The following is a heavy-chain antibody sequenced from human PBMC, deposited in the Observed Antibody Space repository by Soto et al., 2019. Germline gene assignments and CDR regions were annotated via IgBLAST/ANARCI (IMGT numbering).Heavy chain of an antibody. CDR1: GYTFTGYY. V-gene: IGHV1-2*04. CDR3: ARSTTVIRWHWYFDL. D-gene: IGHD4-17*01. J-gene: IGHJ2*01. CDR2: INPNSGGT. Sequence: QVQLVQSGAEVKKPGASVKVSCKASGYTFTGYYMHWVRQAPGQGLEWMGWINPNSGGTNYAQKFQGWVTMTRDTSISPAYMELSRLRSDDTAVYYCARSTTVIRWHWYFDLWGRGTLVTVSS.